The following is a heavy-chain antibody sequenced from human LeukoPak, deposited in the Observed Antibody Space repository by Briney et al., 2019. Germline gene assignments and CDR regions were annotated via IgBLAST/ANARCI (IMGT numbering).Heavy chain of an antibody. CDR2: IKQDGSEK. Sequence: GGSLRLSCAASGFTFSSYWMSWVRQTPGKGLEWVANIKQDGSEKSSVDSVKGRFTISRDNAKNTLYLQMNSLRAEDTAVYYCARRSYYYYYMDVWGKGTTVTISS. V-gene: IGHV3-7*03. CDR3: ARRSYYYYYMDV. CDR1: GFTFSSYW. J-gene: IGHJ6*03.